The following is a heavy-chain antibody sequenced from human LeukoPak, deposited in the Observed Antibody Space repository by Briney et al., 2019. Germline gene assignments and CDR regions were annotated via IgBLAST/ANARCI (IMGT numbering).Heavy chain of an antibody. CDR2: ISYDGSNK. Sequence: PGGSLRLSCAASGFTFSSYAMHWVRQAPGKGLEWVAVISYDGSNKYYADSVKGRFTISRDNSKNTLYLQMNSLRAEDTAVYYCARVKEGSSSVIWFDPWGQGTLVTVSS. V-gene: IGHV3-30-3*01. J-gene: IGHJ5*02. CDR3: ARVKEGSSSVIWFDP. D-gene: IGHD6-6*01. CDR1: GFTFSSYA.